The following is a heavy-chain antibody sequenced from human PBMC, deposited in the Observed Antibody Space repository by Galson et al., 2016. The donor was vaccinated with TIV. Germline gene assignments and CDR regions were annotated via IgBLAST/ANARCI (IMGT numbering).Heavy chain of an antibody. CDR1: GYTFTSYD. CDR3: AKADDDYPPGDYYFDF. V-gene: IGHV1-8*02. Sequence: SVKVSCKASGYTFTSYDINWVRQATGQGLEWMGWMNPNSGSTGYAQKFRGRVTMTRNTSVRTAYMELSSLRAEDTAVYYCAKADDDYPPGDYYFDFWGQGTLVTVSS. CDR2: MNPNSGST. J-gene: IGHJ4*02. D-gene: IGHD3-16*01.